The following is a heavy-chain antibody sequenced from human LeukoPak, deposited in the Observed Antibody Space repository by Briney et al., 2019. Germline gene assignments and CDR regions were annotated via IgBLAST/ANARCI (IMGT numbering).Heavy chain of an antibody. CDR2: VSPGDSDA. V-gene: IGHV5-51*01. Sequence: GESLKISCKGSGYTFTNYYIGWVRQTPGKGLEWMGIVSPGDSDARYSPSFQGQVTISADKSISTAYLRWSSLKASDTAMYYCARRYCSSTSCNPYFFDYWGQGTLVTVSS. D-gene: IGHD2-2*01. J-gene: IGHJ4*02. CDR1: GYTFTNYY. CDR3: ARRYCSSTSCNPYFFDY.